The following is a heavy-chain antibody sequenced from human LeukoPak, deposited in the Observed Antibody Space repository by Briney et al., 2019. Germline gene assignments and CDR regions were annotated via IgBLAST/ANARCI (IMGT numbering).Heavy chain of an antibody. Sequence: GGSLRLSCPASGFTFSSYAMSWVRQAPGKGLEWVSAISGSGGSTYYAHSVKGRFTISRDNSKNTLYLQMNSLRAEDTAVYYCARYSSGWPLDYWGQGTLVTVSS. CDR3: ARYSSGWPLDY. CDR2: ISGSGGST. J-gene: IGHJ4*02. CDR1: GFTFSSYA. D-gene: IGHD6-19*01. V-gene: IGHV3-23*01.